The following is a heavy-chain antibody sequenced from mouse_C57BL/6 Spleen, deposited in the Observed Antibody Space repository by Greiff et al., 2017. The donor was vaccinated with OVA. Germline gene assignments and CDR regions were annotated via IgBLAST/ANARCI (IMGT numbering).Heavy chain of an antibody. CDR3: SYYSNSYAMDY. D-gene: IGHD2-5*01. CDR1: GYTFTSYW. V-gene: IGHV1-7*01. CDR2: INPSSGYT. Sequence: VQLQQSGAELAKPGASVKLSCKASGYTFTSYWMHWVKQRPGQGLEWIGYINPSSGYTKYNQKFKDKATLTADKSSSTAYMQLSSLTYEDSAVYYCSYYSNSYAMDYWGQGTSVTVSS. J-gene: IGHJ4*01.